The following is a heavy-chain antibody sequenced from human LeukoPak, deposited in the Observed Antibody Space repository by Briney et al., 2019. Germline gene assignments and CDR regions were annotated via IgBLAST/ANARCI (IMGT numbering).Heavy chain of an antibody. Sequence: GGSLRLSCAASGFTFSSYAMHWVRQAPGKGLEWVAVISYDGGTKYYADSVKGRFTISRDNSKNTLYLQMNSLRAEDTAVYYCAKPGAWGQGTLVTVSS. V-gene: IGHV3-30*04. CDR1: GFTFSSYA. CDR2: ISYDGGTK. J-gene: IGHJ4*02. CDR3: AKPGA.